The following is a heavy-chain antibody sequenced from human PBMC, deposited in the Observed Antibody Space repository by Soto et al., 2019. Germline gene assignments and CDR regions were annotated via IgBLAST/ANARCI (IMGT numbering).Heavy chain of an antibody. CDR3: ARDIGRGRDGQQLPYNWFDP. D-gene: IGHD6-13*01. Sequence: SETLSLTCTVSGGSISSYDWSWIWQPQGKGLEWIGYIYHSGSTNYNPSLKSRVTISVDRSKNQFSLKLSSVTAADTAVYYCARDIGRGRDGQQLPYNWFDPWGQGTLVTVSS. J-gene: IGHJ5*02. CDR1: GGSISSYD. CDR2: IYHSGST. V-gene: IGHV4-59*12.